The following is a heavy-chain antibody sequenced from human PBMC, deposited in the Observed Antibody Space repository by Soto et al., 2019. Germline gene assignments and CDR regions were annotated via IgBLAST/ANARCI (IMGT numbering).Heavy chain of an antibody. D-gene: IGHD3-10*01. CDR2: IYWDDDK. CDR3: AQRPNMVRGVPFDY. Sequence: QITLKESGPTLVKPTQTLTLTCTFSGFSLSTSGVGVGWIRQPPGKALEWLALIYWDDDKRYSPSLKSRLTITKDTSKNQVVLTMTNMDPVDTATYYCAQRPNMVRGVPFDYWGQGTLVTVSS. CDR1: GFSLSTSGVG. V-gene: IGHV2-5*02. J-gene: IGHJ4*02.